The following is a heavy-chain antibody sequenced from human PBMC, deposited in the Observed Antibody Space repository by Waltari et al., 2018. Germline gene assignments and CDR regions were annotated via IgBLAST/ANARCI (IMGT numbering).Heavy chain of an antibody. CDR2: IIPILGTA. V-gene: IGHV1-69*05. D-gene: IGHD5-12*01. CDR1: GGTFSSYA. J-gene: IGHJ4*02. Sequence: QVQLVQSGAEVKKPGSSVKVSCKASGGTFSSYAISWVRQAPGQGLEWMGGIIPILGTANYAQKFQGRVTITTDESTSTAYRELSSLRSEDTAVYYCASVARAVYYFDYWGQGTLVTVSS. CDR3: ASVARAVYYFDY.